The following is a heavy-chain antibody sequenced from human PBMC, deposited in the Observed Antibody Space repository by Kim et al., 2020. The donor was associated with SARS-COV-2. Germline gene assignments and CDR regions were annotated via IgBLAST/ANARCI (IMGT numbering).Heavy chain of an antibody. CDR1: GGSFSGYY. J-gene: IGHJ1*01. D-gene: IGHD6-13*01. CDR3: ARGASVRSWYMRGRDFQN. CDR2: INHSGST. Sequence: SETLSLTCAVYGGSFSGYYWSWIRQPPGKGLEWIGEINHSGSTNYNPSLKSRVTISVDTSKNQFSLKLSSVTAADTAVYYCARGASVRSWYMRGRDFQNWGQGTLVTVSS. V-gene: IGHV4-34*01.